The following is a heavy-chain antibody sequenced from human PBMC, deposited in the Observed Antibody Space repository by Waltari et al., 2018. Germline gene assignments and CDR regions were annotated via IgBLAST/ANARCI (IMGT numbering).Heavy chain of an antibody. D-gene: IGHD2-8*01. CDR3: ARDGTNRAPSY. V-gene: IGHV1-69*13. Sequence: QVQLVQSGAEVKKPGSSVKVSCKASGGRFSRYAISWVRQAPGQGLEWMGGIIPIFGTANYAQKCQGRVTITADESTSTAYMELSSLRSEDTAVYYCARDGTNRAPSYWGQGTLVTVSS. CDR2: IIPIFGTA. J-gene: IGHJ4*02. CDR1: GGRFSRYA.